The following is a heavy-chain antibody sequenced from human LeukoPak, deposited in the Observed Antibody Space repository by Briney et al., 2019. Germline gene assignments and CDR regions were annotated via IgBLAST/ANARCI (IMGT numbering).Heavy chain of an antibody. V-gene: IGHV3-30*04. Sequence: GGSLRLSCAASGFTFSSYAMHWVRQAPGKGLEWVAVISYDGSNKYYADSVKGRFTISRDNSKNTLYLQMNSLRAEDTAVYYCAKDRSGYVAGRSDVFDYWGQGTLVTVSS. D-gene: IGHD6-19*01. CDR3: AKDRSGYVAGRSDVFDY. CDR2: ISYDGSNK. J-gene: IGHJ4*02. CDR1: GFTFSSYA.